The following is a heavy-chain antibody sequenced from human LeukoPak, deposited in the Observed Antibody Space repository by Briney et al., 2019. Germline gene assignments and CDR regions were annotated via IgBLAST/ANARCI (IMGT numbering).Heavy chain of an antibody. CDR1: GGSITSISHY. D-gene: IGHD6-19*01. V-gene: IGHV4-39*01. CDR2: IYYSGST. J-gene: IGHJ4*02. CDR3: ARQDSSGWYFNDY. Sequence: PSETLSLTCTVSGGSITSISHYCGWIRQPPGKGLEWIGSIYYSGSTYYNPSLKTRVTVSVDTSKNQFSLKLSSVTAADTAVYYCARQDSSGWYFNDYWGQGTLVTVSS.